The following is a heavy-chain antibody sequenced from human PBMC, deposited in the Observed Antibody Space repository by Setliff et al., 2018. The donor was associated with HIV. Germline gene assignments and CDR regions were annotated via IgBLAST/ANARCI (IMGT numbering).Heavy chain of an antibody. CDR1: GYTLTELT. CDR2: VDPEDGER. D-gene: IGHD3-16*02. Sequence: ASVKVSCKVSGYTLTELTMHWVRQAPGKGLEWMGRVDPEDGERVYATRFQGRVTITADTSTDTAYMKLTSLRSEDTAVYYCATGPYDYIWGTFRADHFDYWGQGTLVTVSS. J-gene: IGHJ4*02. CDR3: ATGPYDYIWGTFRADHFDY. V-gene: IGHV1-24*01.